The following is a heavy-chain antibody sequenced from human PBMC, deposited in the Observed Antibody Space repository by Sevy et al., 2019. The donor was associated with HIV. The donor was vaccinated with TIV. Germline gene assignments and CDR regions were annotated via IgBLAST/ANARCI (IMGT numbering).Heavy chain of an antibody. CDR3: TTDVSSGYYYGYYYYDMDV. CDR1: GFTFSNAW. Sequence: GGSLRLSCAASGFTFSNAWMSWVRQAPGKGLEWVGRIKSKTDGGTTDYAAPVKGRFTISRDDSKNTLYLQMNSLKTEDTAVYYCTTDVSSGYYYGYYYYDMDVWGQGTTVTVSS. J-gene: IGHJ6*02. CDR2: IKSKTDGGTT. V-gene: IGHV3-15*01. D-gene: IGHD3-22*01.